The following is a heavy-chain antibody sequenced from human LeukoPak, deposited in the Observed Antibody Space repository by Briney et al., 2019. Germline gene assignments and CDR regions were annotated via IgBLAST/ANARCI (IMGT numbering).Heavy chain of an antibody. Sequence: ASVKVSCKASGYTFTGYYMHWVRQAPGQGLEWMGWINPNSGGTNYAQKFQGRVTMTRDTPISTAYMELSRLRSDDTAVYYCARTMVRGAYRPITYYDYWGQGTLVTVSS. V-gene: IGHV1-2*02. D-gene: IGHD3-10*01. J-gene: IGHJ4*02. CDR3: ARTMVRGAYRPITYYDY. CDR1: GYTFTGYY. CDR2: INPNSGGT.